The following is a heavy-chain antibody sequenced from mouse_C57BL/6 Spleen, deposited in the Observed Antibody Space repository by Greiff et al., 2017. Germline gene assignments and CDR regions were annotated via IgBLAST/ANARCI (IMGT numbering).Heavy chain of an antibody. CDR3: ARGERNWFFDV. V-gene: IGHV1-66*01. CDR1: GYSFTSYY. CDR2: IYPGSGNT. J-gene: IGHJ1*03. Sequence: QVQLQQSGPELVKPGASVKISCKASGYSFTSYYIHWVKQRPGQGLEWIGWIYPGSGNTKYNEKFKGKATLTADTSSSTAYMQLSSLTSEDSAVYYCARGERNWFFDVWGTGTTVTVSS.